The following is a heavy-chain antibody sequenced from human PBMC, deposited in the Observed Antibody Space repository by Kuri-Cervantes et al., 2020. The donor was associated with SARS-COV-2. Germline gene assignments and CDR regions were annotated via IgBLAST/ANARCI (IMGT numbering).Heavy chain of an antibody. CDR2: INNDGSST. CDR3: AMTGSYTSYGLGH. J-gene: IGHJ4*02. V-gene: IGHV3-74*01. CDR1: GFTFSSQW. Sequence: GGSLRLSCLASGFTFSSQWMFWVRQVPGKGLMWLYRINNDGSSTIYVDSVKGRFTTSRDNAKNSVFLQMNSLRPEDTGVYYCAMTGSYTSYGLGHWGQGTLVTVSS. D-gene: IGHD5-18*01.